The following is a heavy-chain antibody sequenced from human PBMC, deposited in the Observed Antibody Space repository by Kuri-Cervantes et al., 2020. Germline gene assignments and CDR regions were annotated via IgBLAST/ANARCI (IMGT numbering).Heavy chain of an antibody. D-gene: IGHD4-17*01. CDR1: GFTFSSYA. CDR3: ARDSGIRTVDY. J-gene: IGHJ4*02. V-gene: IGHV3-23*01. Sequence: GESLKIPCAASGFTFSSYAMSWVRQAPGKGLEWVSAISGSGGSTYYADSVKGGFTVSRDNAKNSLYLQMNSLRAEDTAVYYCARDSGIRTVDYWGQGTLVTVSS. CDR2: ISGSGGST.